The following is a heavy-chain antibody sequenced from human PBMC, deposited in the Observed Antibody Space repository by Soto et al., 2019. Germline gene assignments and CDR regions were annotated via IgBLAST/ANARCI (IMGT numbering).Heavy chain of an antibody. V-gene: IGHV3-30*04. CDR2: ISYDGSNK. CDR1: GFTFSEYV. CDR3: AKDFDSSWYYFDY. D-gene: IGHD6-13*01. J-gene: IGHJ4*02. Sequence: PGGSLRLSCAASGFTFSEYVMSWVRQAPGKGLEWVAVISYDGSNKYYADSVKGRFTISRDNSKNTLYLQMNSLRAEDTAVYYCAKDFDSSWYYFDYWGQGTLVTVSS.